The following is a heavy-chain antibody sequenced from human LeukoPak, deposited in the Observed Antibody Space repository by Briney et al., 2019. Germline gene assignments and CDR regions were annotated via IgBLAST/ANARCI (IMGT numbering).Heavy chain of an antibody. D-gene: IGHD1-20*01. CDR2: INHSGST. J-gene: IGHJ5*02. Sequence: PSETLSLTCAVYGGSFSDYYWSWIRQPPGKGLEWIGEINHSGSTDYNPSLKSRVTISIDKSKNHFSLKLTSVTAADTAIYYCARDSYNWNVDAFDPWGQGALVTVSS. CDR1: GGSFSDYY. V-gene: IGHV4-34*01. CDR3: ARDSYNWNVDAFDP.